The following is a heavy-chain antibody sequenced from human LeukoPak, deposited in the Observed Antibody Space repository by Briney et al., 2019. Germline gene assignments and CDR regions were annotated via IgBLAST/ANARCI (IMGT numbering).Heavy chain of an antibody. CDR1: GFTFSSYA. CDR3: ARGARYSSGWYLFYDAFDI. V-gene: IGHV3-64*01. Sequence: GGSLRLSCAASGFTFSSYAMHWVRQAPGKGLEYVSAISSNGGSTYYANSVKGRFTISRDNSKNTLYLQMGSLRAEDMAVYYCARGARYSSGWYLFYDAFDIWGQGTMVTVSS. D-gene: IGHD6-19*01. CDR2: ISSNGGST. J-gene: IGHJ3*02.